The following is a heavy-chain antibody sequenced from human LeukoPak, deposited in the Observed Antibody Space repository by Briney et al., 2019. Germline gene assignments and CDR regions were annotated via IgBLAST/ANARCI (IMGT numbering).Heavy chain of an antibody. V-gene: IGHV3-30*03. D-gene: IGHD3-3*01. CDR2: ISYDGSNK. Sequence: QPGRSLRLSCAASGFTFSSYGMYWVRQAPGKGLEWVAVISYDGSNKYYADSVKGRFTISRDNSKNTLYLQMNSLRAEDTAVYYCAIGRTYYDFWSGSSLGYWGQGTLVTVSS. CDR1: GFTFSSYG. CDR3: AIGRTYYDFWSGSSLGY. J-gene: IGHJ4*02.